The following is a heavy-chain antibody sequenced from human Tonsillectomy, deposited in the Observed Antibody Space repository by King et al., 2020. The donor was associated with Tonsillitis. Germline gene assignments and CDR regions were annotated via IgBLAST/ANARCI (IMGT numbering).Heavy chain of an antibody. Sequence: VQLVESGAEVKKPGASVKVSCKASGYTFTSDDIHWVRQAPVQGLEWMGINNPSGGSTRYAQKVQGRVTMTRDTSTSTVYMELSSLRAEDTAGYYCARGAGLADYYYYYMDVWGKGTTVTVSS. D-gene: IGHD3/OR15-3a*01. J-gene: IGHJ6*03. CDR3: ARGAGLADYYYYYMDV. CDR2: NNPSGGST. V-gene: IGHV1-46*01. CDR1: GYTFTSDD.